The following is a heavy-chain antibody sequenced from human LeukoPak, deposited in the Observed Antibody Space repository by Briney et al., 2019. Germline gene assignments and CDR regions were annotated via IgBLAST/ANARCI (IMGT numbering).Heavy chain of an antibody. J-gene: IGHJ4*02. CDR3: AKAGGSSIAAPRAIDY. CDR1: GFTFTSSA. CDR2: IVVGSGNT. D-gene: IGHD6-6*01. Sequence: SVKVSCKASGFTFTSSAMQWVRQARGQRLEWIGWIVVGSGNTNYAQKFQERVTITGDMSTSTAYMELSSLRAEDTAVYYCAKAGGSSIAAPRAIDYWGQGTLVTVSS. V-gene: IGHV1-58*02.